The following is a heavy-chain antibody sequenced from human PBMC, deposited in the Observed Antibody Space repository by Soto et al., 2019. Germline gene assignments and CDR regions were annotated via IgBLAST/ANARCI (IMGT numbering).Heavy chain of an antibody. D-gene: IGHD2-15*01. CDR1: GRSVSNYY. J-gene: IGHJ5*02. Sequence: PSETLSLTCNVSGRSVSNYYWSWIRQTPGKGLEWIGYIYYSGARSYNPSLKSRVSMSVDMSENQVSLKLSSVTAADSAVYYCARDLGYCSGGSCYLWFDPWGQGTLVTVSS. V-gene: IGHV4-59*02. CDR2: IYYSGAR. CDR3: ARDLGYCSGGSCYLWFDP.